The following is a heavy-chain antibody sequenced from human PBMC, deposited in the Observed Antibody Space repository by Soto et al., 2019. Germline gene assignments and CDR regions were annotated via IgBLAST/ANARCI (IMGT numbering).Heavy chain of an antibody. CDR1: AVSFSHYY. CDR3: ARGGSSDWQVALDI. J-gene: IGHJ3*02. Sequence: SDTLSLTCAAAAVSFSHYYWNWIRYSPGKGLGWIGKIKHSGSSNYNPSLRSRVSVSVDMSKNQFSLRLTSVTAPDTAVYYCARGGSSDWQVALDIWGQGTMVTVS. D-gene: IGHD6-19*01. V-gene: IGHV4-34*01. CDR2: IKHSGSS.